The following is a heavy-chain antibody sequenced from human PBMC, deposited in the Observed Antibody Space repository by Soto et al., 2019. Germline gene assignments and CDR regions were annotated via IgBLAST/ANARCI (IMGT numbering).Heavy chain of an antibody. CDR3: ARGNHRWLQWWYFDL. CDR1: GGTFSSYT. D-gene: IGHD5-12*01. Sequence: QVQLVQSGAEVKKPGSSVTVSCKASGGTFSSYTISWVRQAPGQGLEWMGGIIPIFGTANYAQKFQGRVTITADESTSTAYMELSSLRSEDTAVYYCARGNHRWLQWWYFDLGGRGTLVTVSS. CDR2: IIPIFGTA. J-gene: IGHJ2*01. V-gene: IGHV1-69*12.